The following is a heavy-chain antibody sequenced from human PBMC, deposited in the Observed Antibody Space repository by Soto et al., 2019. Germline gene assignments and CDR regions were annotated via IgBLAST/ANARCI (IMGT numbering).Heavy chain of an antibody. CDR2: IYYSGST. CDR3: ARDQPVWVFWFEP. D-gene: IGHD2-8*01. V-gene: IGHV4-59*01. CDR1: GGSISSYY. J-gene: IGHJ5*02. Sequence: SETLSLTCTVSGGSISSYYWSWIRQPPGKGLEWIGYIYYSGSTNYNPSLKSRVTISVDTSKNQFSLKLSSVTAADTAVYYCARDQPVWVFWFEPWGQGTLVTVSS.